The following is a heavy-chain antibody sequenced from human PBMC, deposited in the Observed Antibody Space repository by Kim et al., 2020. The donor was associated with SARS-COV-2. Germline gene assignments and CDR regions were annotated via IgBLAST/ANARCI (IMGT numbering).Heavy chain of an antibody. D-gene: IGHD2-2*01. V-gene: IGHV4-31*02. Sequence: PSLKSRVTVSVDPSKNQFSRRLSSVTAADPAVYYCARGRVVVPAARSWFDPWGQGTLVTVSS. CDR3: ARGRVVVPAARSWFDP. J-gene: IGHJ5*02.